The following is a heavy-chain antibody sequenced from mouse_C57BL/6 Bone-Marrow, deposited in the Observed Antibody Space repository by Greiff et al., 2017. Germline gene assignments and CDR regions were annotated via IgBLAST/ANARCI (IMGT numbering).Heavy chain of an antibody. CDR1: GYTFTSYW. Sequence: QVQLQQSGAELVKPGASVKMSCKASGYTFTSYWITWVKQRPGQGLEWIGDIYPGSGSTNYNEKFKSKATLTVDTSSSTADMQLSSLTSEDSAVYYCAREREGAWYFDDWGKGTTLTVSS. V-gene: IGHV1-55*01. CDR3: AREREGAWYFDD. J-gene: IGHJ2*01. D-gene: IGHD6-1*01. CDR2: IYPGSGST.